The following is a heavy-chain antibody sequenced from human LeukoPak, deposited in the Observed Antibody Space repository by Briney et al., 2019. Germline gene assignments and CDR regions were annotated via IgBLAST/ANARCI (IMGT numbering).Heavy chain of an antibody. D-gene: IGHD2-15*01. J-gene: IGHJ3*02. Sequence: SGPTLVNPTQTLTLTCTFSGFSFRSGGVGVGWIRQPPGGALEWLGVIYENDEKLYSSSLQNRLSITKDTSKNQVVLTMAHMDPADTATYYCAHRHRGVASDIWGQGTMVTVSS. CDR3: AHRHRGVASDI. CDR1: GFSFRSGGVG. V-gene: IGHV2-5*01. CDR2: IYENDEK.